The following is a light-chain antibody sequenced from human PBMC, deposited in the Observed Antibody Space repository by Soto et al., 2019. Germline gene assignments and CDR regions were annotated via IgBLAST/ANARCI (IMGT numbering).Light chain of an antibody. Sequence: QPVLTQPASVSGSPGQSITISCTGTSNDVGGYNYVSWYQQQPGKAPKLIIYEVSHRPSGISNRFSGSKSDNTASLTISGLHVEDEADYYCSSHSATSPYVFGTGTKLTVL. J-gene: IGLJ1*01. CDR1: SNDVGGYNY. CDR3: SSHSATSPYV. CDR2: EVS. V-gene: IGLV2-14*01.